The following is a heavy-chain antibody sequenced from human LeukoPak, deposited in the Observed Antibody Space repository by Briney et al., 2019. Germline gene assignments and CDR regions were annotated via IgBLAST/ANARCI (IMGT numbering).Heavy chain of an antibody. D-gene: IGHD4-17*01. V-gene: IGHV1-69*06. CDR1: GGTFSSYA. J-gene: IGHJ4*02. Sequence: PCASVKVSCKASGGTFSSYAISGVRQAPGQGLEWMGGIIPIFGTANYAQKFQGRVTITADKSTSTAYMELSSLRSEDTAVYYCARHLTLTTVMGYFDYWGQGTLVTVSS. CDR3: ARHLTLTTVMGYFDY. CDR2: IIPIFGTA.